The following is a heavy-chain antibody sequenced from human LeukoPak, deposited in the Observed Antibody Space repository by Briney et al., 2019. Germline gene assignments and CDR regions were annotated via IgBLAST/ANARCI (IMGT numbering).Heavy chain of an antibody. J-gene: IGHJ6*03. V-gene: IGHV1-2*02. CDR2: INPNSGGT. CDR3: ARAGNAIAVAGTRWYYYYYMDV. Sequence: ASVKVSCKASGYTFTGYYMHWVRQAPGQGLEWMGWINPNSGGTNYAQKFQGRVTMTRDTSISTAYMELSSLRSEDTAVYYCARAGNAIAVAGTRWYYYYYMDVWGKGTTVTVSS. D-gene: IGHD6-19*01. CDR1: GYTFTGYY.